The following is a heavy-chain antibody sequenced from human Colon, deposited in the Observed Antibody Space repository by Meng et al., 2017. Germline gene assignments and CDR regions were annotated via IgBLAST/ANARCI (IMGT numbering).Heavy chain of an antibody. D-gene: IGHD3-22*01. V-gene: IGHV3-23*01. CDR1: GFTFSSFA. CDR3: AKAGCRRRGYYGFGG. Sequence: GESLKIPCAASGFTFSSFAMSWVRQIPGKGLEWVSSIKSGGDKTYFADSVKGRFTISRDNSNNAVYLQMNSLRSEDTGVNYCAKAGCRRRGYYGFGGWGQGTLVTVSS. CDR2: IKSGGDKT. J-gene: IGHJ4*02.